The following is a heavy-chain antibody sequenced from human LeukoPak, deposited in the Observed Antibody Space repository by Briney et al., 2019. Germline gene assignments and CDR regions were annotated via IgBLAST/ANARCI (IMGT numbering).Heavy chain of an antibody. CDR1: GGSISSGY. D-gene: IGHD3-22*01. J-gene: IGHJ4*02. V-gene: IGHV4-59*01. Sequence: SQTLSLTCTVSGGSISSGYWSWIRQPPGKGLEWIGYIYYSGSTNYNPSLKSRVTISVDTSKNQFSLKLSSVTAADTAVYYCARDGVNYYDISGYDIWGRGTLVTVSS. CDR2: IYYSGST. CDR3: ARDGVNYYDISGYDI.